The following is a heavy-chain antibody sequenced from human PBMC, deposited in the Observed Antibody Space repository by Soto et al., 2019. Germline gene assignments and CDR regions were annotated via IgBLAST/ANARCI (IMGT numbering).Heavy chain of an antibody. CDR2: IYYSGST. V-gene: IGHV4-61*01. CDR1: GGSVSSGSYY. Sequence: LSLTCTVSGGSVSSGSYYWSWIRQPPGKGLEWIGYIYYSGSTNYNPSLKSRVTISVDTSKNQFSLKLSSVTAADTAVYYCARDSIAAAGRFDYWGQGTLVTVSS. CDR3: ARDSIAAAGRFDY. J-gene: IGHJ4*02. D-gene: IGHD6-13*01.